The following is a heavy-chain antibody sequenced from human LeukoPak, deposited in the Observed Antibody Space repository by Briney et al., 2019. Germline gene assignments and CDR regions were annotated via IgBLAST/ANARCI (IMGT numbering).Heavy chain of an antibody. D-gene: IGHD6-19*01. CDR2: IYNSGST. J-gene: IGHJ3*02. CDR3: AVAAVDDAFDI. V-gene: IGHV4-39*01. Sequence: SETLSLTCTVSGGSISSRSYYWGWIRQPPGKGLEWIGCIYNSGSTYYNPSLKSRVTISVDTSKNQCSLKLSSVTAADTAVYYCAVAAVDDAFDIWGRGTMVTVSS. CDR1: GGSISSRSYY.